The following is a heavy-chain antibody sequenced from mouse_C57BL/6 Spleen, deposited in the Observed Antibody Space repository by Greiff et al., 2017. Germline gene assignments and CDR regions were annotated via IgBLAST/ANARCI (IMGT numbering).Heavy chain of an antibody. CDR3: ARQGGYYGNYYFDY. Sequence: EVKVVESGGDLVKPGGSLKLSCAASGFTFSSYGMSWVRQTPDKRLEWVATISSGGSYTYYPDSVKGRFTISRDNAKNTLYLQMSSLKSEDTAMYYCARQGGYYGNYYFDYWGQGTTLTVSS. CDR2: ISSGGSYT. CDR1: GFTFSSYG. D-gene: IGHD2-1*01. J-gene: IGHJ2*01. V-gene: IGHV5-6*01.